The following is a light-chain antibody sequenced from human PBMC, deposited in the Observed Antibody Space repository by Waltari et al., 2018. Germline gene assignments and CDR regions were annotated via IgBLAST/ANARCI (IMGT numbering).Light chain of an antibody. Sequence: SSELTQDPAVSVALGQTVRITCQGDTLRTSYASWYQLKPGQAPVLVIYGKEKRPSGIPDRIAGYSSGTISSLTITGAQAEDEADYFCSSRNGRANQVVFGGGTKLSVL. V-gene: IGLV3-19*01. CDR3: SSRNGRANQVV. CDR2: GKE. CDR1: TLRTSY. J-gene: IGLJ2*01.